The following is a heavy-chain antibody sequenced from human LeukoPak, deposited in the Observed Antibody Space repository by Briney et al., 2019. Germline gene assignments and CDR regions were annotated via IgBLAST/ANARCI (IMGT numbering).Heavy chain of an antibody. CDR2: ISDDGSST. CDR3: ARINREPGYSSDY. CDR1: GFTFSDYW. J-gene: IGHJ4*02. Sequence: PGGSLRLSCAASGFTFSDYWMHWVRQAPGKGLVWVSRISDDGSSTSYADSVKGGFTISRANAKNTLYLQMNSLRAEDTAVYYCARINREPGYSSDYWGQGTLVTVSS. D-gene: IGHD5-18*01. V-gene: IGHV3-74*01.